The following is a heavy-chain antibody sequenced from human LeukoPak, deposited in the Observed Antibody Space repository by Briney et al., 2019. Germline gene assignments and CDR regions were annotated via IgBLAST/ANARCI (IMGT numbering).Heavy chain of an antibody. D-gene: IGHD3-10*01. V-gene: IGHV4-59*08. CDR3: ARHSLWFGEFASP. J-gene: IGHJ5*02. Sequence: SETLSLTCTVSGGSISSYYWSWIRQPPGKGLEWIGYIYYSGSTDYNPSLKSRVTISVDTSKNQFSLKLSSVTAADTAVYYCARHSLWFGEFASPWGQGTLVTVSS. CDR2: IYYSGST. CDR1: GGSISSYY.